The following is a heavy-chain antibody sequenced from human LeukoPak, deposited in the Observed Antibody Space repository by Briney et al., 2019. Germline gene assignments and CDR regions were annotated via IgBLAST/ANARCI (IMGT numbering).Heavy chain of an antibody. CDR1: GFTFSSYA. CDR3: AKQTPIRFLGEFDY. Sequence: GSLPLSCAASGFTFSSYAMSWVRQAPGKGLGWVSAIIGSGGSTYYADSVKGRFTISRDNSKNTLYLQMNSLRAEDTAVYYCAKQTPIRFLGEFDYWGQGTLVTVSS. V-gene: IGHV3-23*01. D-gene: IGHD3-3*01. CDR2: IIGSGGST. J-gene: IGHJ4*02.